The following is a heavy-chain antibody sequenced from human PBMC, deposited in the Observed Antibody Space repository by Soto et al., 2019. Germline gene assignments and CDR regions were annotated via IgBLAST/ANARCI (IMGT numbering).Heavy chain of an antibody. V-gene: IGHV3-7*01. CDR1: GFTFSSYW. D-gene: IGHD3-3*01. Sequence: GGSLRLSCAASGFTFSSYWMSWVRQAPGKGLEWVANIKQDGSEKYYVDSVKGRFTISRDNAKNSLYLQMNSLRAEDTAVYYCARRAYYDFWSGYYNSVAFDIWGQGTMVTVSS. CDR3: ARRAYYDFWSGYYNSVAFDI. CDR2: IKQDGSEK. J-gene: IGHJ3*02.